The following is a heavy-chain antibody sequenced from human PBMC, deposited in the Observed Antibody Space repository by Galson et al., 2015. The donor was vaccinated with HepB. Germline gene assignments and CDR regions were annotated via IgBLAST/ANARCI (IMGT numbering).Heavy chain of an antibody. Sequence: LSLTCTVSGGSISRSSYYWGWIRQPPGKGLEWIGSISYSGSTSYSPSLKSRVTISVDTSKTQFSLKLTSVTAADTAVYYCARHPQIPTTGTGDFDYWGQGTLVTVSS. CDR1: GGSISRSSYY. D-gene: IGHD2-8*02. CDR2: ISYSGST. J-gene: IGHJ4*02. V-gene: IGHV4-39*01. CDR3: ARHPQIPTTGTGDFDY.